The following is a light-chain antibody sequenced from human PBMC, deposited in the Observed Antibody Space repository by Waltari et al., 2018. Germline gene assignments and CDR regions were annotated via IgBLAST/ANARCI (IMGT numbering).Light chain of an antibody. CDR1: SSNIGSNS. J-gene: IGLJ2*01. CDR3: AAWDDSLNGVV. V-gene: IGLV1-47*01. Sequence: QSVLTQPPSASGTPGQRVSISCSGSSSNIGSNSVYWYQQLPGSAPKLLIYRNYHRPSRVPYRFSGSKSGTSSSLAIIGLRSEDEADYYCAAWDDSLNGVVFVVCTNLTVL. CDR2: RNY.